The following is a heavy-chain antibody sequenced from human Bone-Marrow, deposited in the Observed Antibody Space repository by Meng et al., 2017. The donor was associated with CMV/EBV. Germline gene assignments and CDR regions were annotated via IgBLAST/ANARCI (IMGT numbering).Heavy chain of an antibody. D-gene: IGHD1-26*01. Sequence: SLKISCSASGFTFVDYAMHWVRQAPGKVLEWVSGISWNSCSIGYAGSVKGRFTISRDNAKNSLYLQMNSLRAEDTALYYCAQCSGSYFSGCGMDVWGQGTTVTVSS. CDR2: ISWNSCSI. CDR3: AQCSGSYFSGCGMDV. J-gene: IGHJ6*01. CDR1: GFTFVDYA. V-gene: IGHV3-9*01.